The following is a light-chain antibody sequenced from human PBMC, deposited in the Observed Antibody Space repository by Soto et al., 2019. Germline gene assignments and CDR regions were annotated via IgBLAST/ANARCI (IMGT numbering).Light chain of an antibody. CDR2: GVS. CDR3: QQYDKSPLT. CDR1: QSVSNSH. V-gene: IGKV3-20*01. J-gene: IGKJ4*01. Sequence: EIVLTQSPGTLSLSPGERATLSCRASQSVSNSHLAWHQRKPGQAPRLLIFGVSSRAAGIPDRFSGSGSGTDFTLTISRLEPEDYAVYYCQQYDKSPLTFGGGTKVEIK.